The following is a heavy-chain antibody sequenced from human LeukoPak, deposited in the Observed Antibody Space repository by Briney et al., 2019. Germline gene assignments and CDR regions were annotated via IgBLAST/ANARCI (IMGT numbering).Heavy chain of an antibody. J-gene: IGHJ4*02. CDR2: VYYSGST. CDR3: ARLSSLRYYIDY. D-gene: IGHD3-3*01. CDR1: GDSISSYY. V-gene: IGHV4-59*01. Sequence: SETLFLSCTVPGDSISSYYRSWIQQPPGKGLDRIGYVYYSGSTHYNLSLESRVTISVDTSKSQFSLNLSSVTAADTAVYYCARLSSLRYYIDYWGQGILVTVSS.